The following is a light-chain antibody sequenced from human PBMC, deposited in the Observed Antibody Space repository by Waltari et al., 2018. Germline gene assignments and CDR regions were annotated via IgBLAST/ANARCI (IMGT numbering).Light chain of an antibody. Sequence: QSALIPPPSVSGSPGQSVTISCTVTRSYVGSSVSVSWYQQHPSTVPKPMIYSVNTQPSGVPDRFSGSKSGNTASMTISGLQTEDEPAFYCCSYSSSATWVFGGGTKLTVL. J-gene: IGLJ3*02. V-gene: IGLV2-11*01. CDR2: SVN. CDR1: RSYVGSSVS. CDR3: CSYSSSATWV.